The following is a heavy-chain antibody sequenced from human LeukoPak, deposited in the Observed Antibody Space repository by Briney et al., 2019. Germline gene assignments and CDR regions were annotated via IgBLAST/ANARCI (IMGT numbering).Heavy chain of an antibody. V-gene: IGHV3-64*01. CDR3: ARGGIKGPHDAYDI. D-gene: IGHD3-10*01. CDR2: ISGDGGTT. J-gene: IGHJ3*02. Sequence: PGRSLRLSCAASGFTFSSYAMHWVRQAPGEGLEYVSAISGDGGTTYYANSVKGRFTISRDNPKNTLYFQMDSLRAEDMAVYYCARGGIKGPHDAYDIWGQGTVVTVSS. CDR1: GFTFSSYA.